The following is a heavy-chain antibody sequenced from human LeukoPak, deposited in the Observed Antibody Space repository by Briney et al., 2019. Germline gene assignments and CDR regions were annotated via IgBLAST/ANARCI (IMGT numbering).Heavy chain of an antibody. V-gene: IGHV3-66*01. D-gene: IGHD3-22*01. Sequence: PGGSLRLSCAASGFTVSSNYMSWVRQAPGKGLERVSVIYSGGSTYYADSVKGRFTISRDNSKNTLYLQMNSLRAEDTAVYYCARDGRDYDSSGYTRGDAFDIWGQGTMVTVSS. CDR3: ARDGRDYDSSGYTRGDAFDI. CDR1: GFTVSSNY. J-gene: IGHJ3*02. CDR2: IYSGGST.